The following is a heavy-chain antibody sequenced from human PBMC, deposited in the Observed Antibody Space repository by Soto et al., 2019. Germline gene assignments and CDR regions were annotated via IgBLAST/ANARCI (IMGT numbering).Heavy chain of an antibody. CDR3: ATRITVFGLLIPPFDP. V-gene: IGHV4-39*07. D-gene: IGHD3-3*01. Sequence: PSETLSLTCTVSGDSIISSDFDWGWVRQPPGKGLEWIGEINHTGGTHYNPSLKSRVTMSVDTSKNQFSLRLSSVTAADTAIYYCATRITVFGLLIPPFDPWGQGTQVTVSS. CDR2: INHTGGT. J-gene: IGHJ5*02. CDR1: GDSIISSDFD.